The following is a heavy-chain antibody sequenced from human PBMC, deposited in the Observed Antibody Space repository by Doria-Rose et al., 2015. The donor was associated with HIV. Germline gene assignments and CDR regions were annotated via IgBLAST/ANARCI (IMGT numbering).Heavy chain of an antibody. CDR1: GVSLSSPGMG. Sequence: ESGPVLAKPTETLTLTCTVSGVSLSSPGMGVSWIRQPPGKALEWLANIFSDDERYYPTSLKSRLTISRSTSKSQVVLAMTDMDPVDTATYYCARIKSSRWYHKYYFDFWGQGTLVIVSA. CDR3: ARIKSSRWYHKYYFDF. J-gene: IGHJ4*02. CDR2: IFSDDER. V-gene: IGHV2-26*01. D-gene: IGHD6-13*01.